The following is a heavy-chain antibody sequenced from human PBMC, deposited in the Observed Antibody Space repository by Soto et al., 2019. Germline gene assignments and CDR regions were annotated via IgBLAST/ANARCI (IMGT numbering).Heavy chain of an antibody. CDR3: ARGYYYDSKDAFDI. V-gene: IGHV3-48*02. D-gene: IGHD3-22*01. CDR2: ISSSSSTI. CDR1: GFTFSSYS. J-gene: IGHJ3*02. Sequence: GGSLRLSCAASGFTFSSYSMNWVRQAPGKGLEWVSYISSSSSTIYYADSVKGRFTISRDNAKNSLYLQMNSLRDEDTAVYYCARGYYYDSKDAFDIWGQGTMVTVSS.